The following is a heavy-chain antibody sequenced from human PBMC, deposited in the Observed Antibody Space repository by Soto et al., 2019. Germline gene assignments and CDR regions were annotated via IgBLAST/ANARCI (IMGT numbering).Heavy chain of an antibody. V-gene: IGHV4-59*01. D-gene: IGHD6-19*01. CDR3: ATSTLYSSGWYFDY. CDR1: GGSISSYY. J-gene: IGHJ4*02. Sequence: SETLSLTCTVSGGSISSYYWSWIRQPPGKGLEWIGYIYYSGSTNYNPSLKSRVTISVDTSKNQFSLKMSSVTAADTAVYYCATSTLYSSGWYFDYWGQGTLVTVSS. CDR2: IYYSGST.